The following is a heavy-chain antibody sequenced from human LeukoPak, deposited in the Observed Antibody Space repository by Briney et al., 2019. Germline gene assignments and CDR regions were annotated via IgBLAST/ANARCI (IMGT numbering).Heavy chain of an antibody. D-gene: IGHD3-16*01. Sequence: GDSLTLSCAASTFTFSIHGVHWVRQAPGKGLEWVSFIRSDGSTTYYADSVMGRFTISRDNSKNTVFLQMSSLRPEDTAVYYCAKDARPDDSTHNYYFYYMDVWGKGTTVTVSS. CDR3: AKDARPDDSTHNYYFYYMDV. CDR2: IRSDGSTT. CDR1: TFTFSIHG. V-gene: IGHV3-30*02. J-gene: IGHJ6*03.